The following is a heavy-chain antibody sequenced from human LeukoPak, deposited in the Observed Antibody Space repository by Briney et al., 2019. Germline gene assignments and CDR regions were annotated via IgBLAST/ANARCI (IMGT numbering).Heavy chain of an antibody. CDR1: GGSISSTNYY. J-gene: IGHJ6*03. Sequence: SETLSLTCTVSGGSISSTNYYWGWIRQPPGKGLEWIGSMYYSGSTYYNPSLKSRVTISVDTSKNQFSLNLSSVTAADTAVYYCARSYYYYMDVWGKGTTVTVSS. CDR2: MYYSGST. CDR3: ARSYYYYMDV. V-gene: IGHV4-39*07.